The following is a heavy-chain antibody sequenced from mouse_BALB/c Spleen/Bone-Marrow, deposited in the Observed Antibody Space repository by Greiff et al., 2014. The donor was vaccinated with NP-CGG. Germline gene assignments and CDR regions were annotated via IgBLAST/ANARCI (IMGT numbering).Heavy chain of an antibody. CDR1: GYAFSAYW. CDR3: TRSTATFDY. CDR2: IYPGDGDT. V-gene: IGHV1-80*01. Sequence: SGAELVRPGSSVKISCKASGYAFSAYWMNWVKQRPGQGLEWIGQIYPGDGDTNHNGKFKGKATLTADKSSSTAYMQLSSLTSEDSAVYFCTRSTATFDYWGQGTTLTVSS. J-gene: IGHJ2*01. D-gene: IGHD1-2*01.